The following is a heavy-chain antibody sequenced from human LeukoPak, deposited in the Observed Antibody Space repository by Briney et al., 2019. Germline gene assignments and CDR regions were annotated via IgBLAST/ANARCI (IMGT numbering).Heavy chain of an antibody. Sequence: GGSLRLSCAASGFTFSSYGMHWVRQAPGKGLEWVAFIRYDGSNKYYADSVKGRFTISRDNSKNTLYLQMNSLRAEDTAVYYCARGATVVTLEVDYWGQGTLVTVSS. D-gene: IGHD4-23*01. CDR1: GFTFSSYG. CDR3: ARGATVVTLEVDY. CDR2: IRYDGSNK. V-gene: IGHV3-30*02. J-gene: IGHJ4*02.